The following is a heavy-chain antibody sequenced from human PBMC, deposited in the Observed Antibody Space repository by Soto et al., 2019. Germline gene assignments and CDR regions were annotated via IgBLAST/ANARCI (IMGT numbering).Heavy chain of an antibody. V-gene: IGHV3-23*01. CDR1: GFTFSSYW. D-gene: IGHD3-3*01. CDR3: AKDLRFLEWLTE. Sequence: SCSASGFTFSSYWISWVRQAPGKGLEWVSAISGSGGSTYYADPVKGRFTTSRDNSKNTLYLQMNSLRAEDTAVYYCAKDLRFLEWLTEWGQGTLVTVSS. CDR2: ISGSGGST. J-gene: IGHJ4*02.